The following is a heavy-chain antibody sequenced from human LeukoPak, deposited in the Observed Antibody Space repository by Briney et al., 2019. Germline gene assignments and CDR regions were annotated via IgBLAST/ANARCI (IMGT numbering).Heavy chain of an antibody. V-gene: IGHV3-30*18. CDR1: GFTFSSYG. CDR3: AKSLSVGATTYYFDY. Sequence: GRSLRLSCAASGFTFSSYGMHWVRQAPGKGLEWVAVISYDGSNKYYADSVKGRFTISRDNSKNTLYLQMNSLRAEDTAVYYCAKSLSVGATTYYFDYWGQGTLVTVSS. J-gene: IGHJ4*02. CDR2: ISYDGSNK. D-gene: IGHD1-26*01.